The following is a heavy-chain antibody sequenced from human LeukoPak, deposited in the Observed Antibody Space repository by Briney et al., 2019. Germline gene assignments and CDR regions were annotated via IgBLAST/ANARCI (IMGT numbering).Heavy chain of an antibody. D-gene: IGHD3-22*01. Sequence: PARSLTLSCPASGFTFISYAMHCVRQAPGKGREWVAVIPYEGSNKYYADSVKGRFTISRDNSKSTVYLQMNRLRAEDTAVYYCAREPPTSYYGSSGYYEYYFDYWGQGTLVTVSS. CDR3: AREPPTSYYGSSGYYEYYFDY. CDR2: IPYEGSNK. J-gene: IGHJ4*02. CDR1: GFTFISYA. V-gene: IGHV3-30*04.